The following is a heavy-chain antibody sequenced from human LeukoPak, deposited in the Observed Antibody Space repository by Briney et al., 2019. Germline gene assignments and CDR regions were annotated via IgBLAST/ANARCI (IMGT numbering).Heavy chain of an antibody. CDR1: GYTFTSYD. CDR2: MNPNSGNT. V-gene: IGHV1-8*01. CDR3: ARGQFGIAVAPV. Sequence: ASVKVSCKASGYTFTSYDINWVRQATGQGLEWMGWMNPNSGNTGYAQKFQGRVTMTRNTSISTAYMELSSLRSEDTAVYYCARGQFGIAVAPVWGQGTLVTVSS. D-gene: IGHD6-19*01. J-gene: IGHJ4*02.